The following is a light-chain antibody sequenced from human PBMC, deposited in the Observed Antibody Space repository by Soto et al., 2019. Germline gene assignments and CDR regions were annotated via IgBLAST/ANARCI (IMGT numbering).Light chain of an antibody. CDR2: KAY. Sequence: DIQMTQSPSTLSASVGDRVTITCRASQSISSWLAWYQQKPEKAPKLLIYKAYSLESGVPSRFSGSGSGTEFTLTISSLQPDDFATYYCQQYNSYPWTFGQGTKVEIK. V-gene: IGKV1-5*03. J-gene: IGKJ1*01. CDR3: QQYNSYPWT. CDR1: QSISSW.